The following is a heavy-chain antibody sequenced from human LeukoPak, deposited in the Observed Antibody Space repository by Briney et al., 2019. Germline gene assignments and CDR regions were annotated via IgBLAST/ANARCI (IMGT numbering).Heavy chain of an antibody. D-gene: IGHD5-24*01. CDR3: ARENRDGYNPYNWFDP. CDR1: AFAFSNYW. J-gene: IGHJ5*02. V-gene: IGHV3-7*01. Sequence: GGSLRLSCAASAFAFSNYWMSWVRQAPGKGLEWVANIKQDGGEKFYVDSVKGRFTISRDNAKNSLYLQMNSLRAEDTAVYYCARENRDGYNPYNWFDPWGQGTLVNVSS. CDR2: IKQDGGEK.